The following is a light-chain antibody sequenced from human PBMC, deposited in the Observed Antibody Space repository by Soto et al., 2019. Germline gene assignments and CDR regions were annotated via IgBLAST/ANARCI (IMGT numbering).Light chain of an antibody. Sequence: EIVLTQSPGTLSLSPGERATLSCRASQSVSSSYLAWYQQKPGQAPRLLIYGASSRATGIPDRFSGGGSGTHFTRTISRLEPEDFAVYYCQQYGSSPRTFGQGTQVEIK. CDR3: QQYGSSPRT. V-gene: IGKV3-20*01. J-gene: IGKJ1*01. CDR1: QSVSSSY. CDR2: GAS.